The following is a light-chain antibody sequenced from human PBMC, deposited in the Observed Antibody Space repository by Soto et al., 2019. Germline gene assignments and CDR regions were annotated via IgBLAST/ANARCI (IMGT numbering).Light chain of an antibody. V-gene: IGLV2-14*01. Sequence: QSVLTQPASVSGTPGQSITISCTGSNSDIGIYDFVSWYQHHPGKVPKVMIYGVSNRPSGVSNRFSGSKSGNTASLTISGLQAEDEADYYCHSYTTSTTRVFGGGTKVTVL. J-gene: IGLJ2*01. CDR1: NSDIGIYDF. CDR3: HSYTTSTTRV. CDR2: GVS.